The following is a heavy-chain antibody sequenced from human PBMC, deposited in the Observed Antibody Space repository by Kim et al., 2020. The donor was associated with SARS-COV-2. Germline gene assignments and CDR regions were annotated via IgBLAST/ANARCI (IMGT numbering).Heavy chain of an antibody. CDR3: ARDYGTYYDIWGAYSSV. CDR2: INPHTGGT. Sequence: ASVKVSCKASGYTFSDHYIQWVRQAPGQGLEWMGRINPHTGGTDYAQKFQGRVTMSRDTAITAVYMELSSLRSDETAVFFCARDYGTYYDIWGAYSSVWG. CDR1: GYTFSDHY. D-gene: IGHD3-3*01. V-gene: IGHV1-2*06. J-gene: IGHJ6*02.